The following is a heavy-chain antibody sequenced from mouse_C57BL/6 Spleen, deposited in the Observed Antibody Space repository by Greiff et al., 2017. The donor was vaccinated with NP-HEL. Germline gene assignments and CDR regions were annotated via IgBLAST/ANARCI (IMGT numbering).Heavy chain of an antibody. V-gene: IGHV1-64*01. CDR1: GYTFTSYW. J-gene: IGHJ4*01. Sequence: VQLQQPGAELVKPGASVKLSCKASGYTFTSYWMHWVKQRPGQGLEWIGMIHPNSGSTNYNEKFKSKATLTVDKSSSTAYMQLSSLTSEDSAVYYCANDYGSTYAKDYWGQGTTVTVSS. CDR3: ANDYGSTYAKDY. CDR2: IHPNSGST. D-gene: IGHD1-1*01.